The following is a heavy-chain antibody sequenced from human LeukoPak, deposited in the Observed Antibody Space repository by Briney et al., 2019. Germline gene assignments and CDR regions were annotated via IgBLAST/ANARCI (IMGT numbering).Heavy chain of an antibody. D-gene: IGHD6-13*01. CDR2: IYYSGST. J-gene: IGHJ4*02. CDR1: GGSISSYY. CDR3: ARGPIAAAVVFDY. Sequence: SETLSLTCTVSGGSISSYYWSWIRQPPGKGLEWIGYIYYSGSTNYNPSPKSRVTISVDTSKNQFSLKLSSVTAADTAVYYCARGPIAAAVVFDYWGQGTLVTVSS. V-gene: IGHV4-59*12.